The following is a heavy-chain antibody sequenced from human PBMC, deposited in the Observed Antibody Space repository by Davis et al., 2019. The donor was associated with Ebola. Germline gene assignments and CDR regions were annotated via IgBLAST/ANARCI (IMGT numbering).Heavy chain of an antibody. CDR3: ARVTYYDFWSGYYGPNLYYYMDV. CDR1: GYTFTSYG. J-gene: IGHJ6*03. D-gene: IGHD3-3*01. Sequence: ASVKVSCKASGYTFTSYGISWVRQAPGQGLEWMGWISAYNGNTNYAQKLQGRVTMTTDTSTSTAYMELRSLRSDDTAVYYCARVTYYDFWSGYYGPNLYYYMDVWGKGTTVTVSS. CDR2: ISAYNGNT. V-gene: IGHV1-18*04.